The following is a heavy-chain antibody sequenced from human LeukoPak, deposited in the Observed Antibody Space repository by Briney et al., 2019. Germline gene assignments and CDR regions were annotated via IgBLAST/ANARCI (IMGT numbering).Heavy chain of an antibody. V-gene: IGHV3-13*01. CDR3: AEKHYYDSSGTYTYYYVMDV. CDR1: GFIFSSYD. Sequence: GGSLRLSCAASGFIFSSYDMHWVRQATGKGLEWVSAIGTAGDTYYPGSVNGRFTISRENAKYSLYLQMNSLRAGDTAVYYCAEKHYYDSSGTYTYYYVMDVWCQGTTVTVSS. CDR2: IGTAGDT. D-gene: IGHD3-22*01. J-gene: IGHJ6*02.